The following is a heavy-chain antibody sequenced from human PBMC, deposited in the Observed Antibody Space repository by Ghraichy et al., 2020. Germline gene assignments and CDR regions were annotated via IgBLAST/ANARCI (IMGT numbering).Heavy chain of an antibody. D-gene: IGHD3-10*01. Sequence: GGSLRLSCAASGFTFSSYNMNWVRQAPGKGLEWVSSISSSSSYIYYADSVKGRFTISRDNAKNSLYLEMNSLRAEDTAVYYCAPFMDYYYYGMDVWGQGTTVTVSS. CDR1: GFTFSSYN. J-gene: IGHJ6*02. V-gene: IGHV3-21*01. CDR3: APFMDYYYYGMDV. CDR2: ISSSSSYI.